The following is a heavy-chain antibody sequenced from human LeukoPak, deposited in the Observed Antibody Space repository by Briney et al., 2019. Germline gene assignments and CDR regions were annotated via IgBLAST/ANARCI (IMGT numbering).Heavy chain of an antibody. Sequence: GGSLRLSCAASGFTFSSYWMSWVRQAAGKGLEWVANIKQDGSEKYYVDSVKGRFTISRDNAKNSLYLQMNSLRAEDTAVYCCARDYGDYAGYFDYWGQGTLVTVSS. D-gene: IGHD4-17*01. CDR2: IKQDGSEK. CDR1: GFTFSSYW. CDR3: ARDYGDYAGYFDY. V-gene: IGHV3-7*01. J-gene: IGHJ4*02.